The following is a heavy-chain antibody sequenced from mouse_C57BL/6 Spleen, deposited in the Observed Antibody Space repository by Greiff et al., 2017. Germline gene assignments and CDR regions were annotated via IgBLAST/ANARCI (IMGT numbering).Heavy chain of an antibody. D-gene: IGHD1-1*01. Sequence: EVQRVESGGGLVQPGGSLKLSCAASGFTFSDYGMAWVRQAPRKGPEWVAFISNLAYSIYYADTVTGRFTISRENAKNTLYLEMSSLRSEDTAMYYCARQAPITTVVPYWYFDVWGTGTTVTGSS. V-gene: IGHV5-15*01. CDR3: ARQAPITTVVPYWYFDV. CDR1: GFTFSDYG. J-gene: IGHJ1*03. CDR2: ISNLAYSI.